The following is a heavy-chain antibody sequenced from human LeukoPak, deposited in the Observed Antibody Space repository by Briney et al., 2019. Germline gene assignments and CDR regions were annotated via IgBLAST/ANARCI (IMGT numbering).Heavy chain of an antibody. CDR1: GFTLNKYT. J-gene: IGHJ4*02. D-gene: IGHD6-13*01. Sequence: GRFLRLSCAASGFTLNKYTKHWVRKAPPQGQERVSSRRWNSGSIGYADSVKGRFTISRDIAKNSLYLQMNSLRAEDTALYYCAKDIGIAAAGTDWYFDYWGQGTVVSVSS. CDR2: RRWNSGSI. V-gene: IGHV3-9*01. CDR3: AKDIGIAAAGTDWYFDY.